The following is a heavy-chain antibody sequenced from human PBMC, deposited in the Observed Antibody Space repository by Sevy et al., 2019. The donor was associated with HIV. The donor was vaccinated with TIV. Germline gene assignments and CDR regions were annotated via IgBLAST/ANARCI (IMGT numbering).Heavy chain of an antibody. J-gene: IGHJ5*02. Sequence: GGSLRLSCAASGFTFSNYGMHWVRQAPGKGLEWVAVIWYDGSYKYYADSVKRRFTISRDNTKSTLYLQMNSLRAEDTAVYYCAKTFAIFGVLMSPDFDPWGQGTLVTVSS. CDR2: IWYDGSYK. D-gene: IGHD3-3*01. CDR3: AKTFAIFGVLMSPDFDP. CDR1: GFTFSNYG. V-gene: IGHV3-33*06.